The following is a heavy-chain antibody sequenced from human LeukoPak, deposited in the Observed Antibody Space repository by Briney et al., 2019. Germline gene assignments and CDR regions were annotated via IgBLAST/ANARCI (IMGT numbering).Heavy chain of an antibody. V-gene: IGHV3-48*02. CDR2: ISSSSSTI. J-gene: IGHJ4*02. Sequence: QPGGSLRLSCAASGFTFSTYSMNWVRQVPGMGLEWVSYISSSSSTIFYADSVKGRFTISRDNAKDSLYLQTNSLRDEDTAVYYCARMHYFDYWGQGTLVTVSS. CDR1: GFTFSTYS. CDR3: ARMHYFDY.